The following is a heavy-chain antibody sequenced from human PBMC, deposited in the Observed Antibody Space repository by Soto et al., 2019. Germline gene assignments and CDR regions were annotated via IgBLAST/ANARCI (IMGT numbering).Heavy chain of an antibody. D-gene: IGHD3-22*01. V-gene: IGHV4-30-2*01. J-gene: IGHJ5*02. CDR1: GGSISSGGYS. CDR2: IYHSRST. CDR3: ARVKGYYDSSGYYFWFDP. Sequence: SETLSLTCAVSGGSISSGGYSWSWIRQPPGKGLEWIGYIYHSRSTYYNPSLKSRVTISVDRSKNQFSLKLSSVTAADTAVYYCARVKGYYDSSGYYFWFDPWGQGTLVTVSS.